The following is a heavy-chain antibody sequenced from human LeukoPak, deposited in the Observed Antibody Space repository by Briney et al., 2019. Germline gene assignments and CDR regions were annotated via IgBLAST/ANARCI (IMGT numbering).Heavy chain of an antibody. CDR2: IKQDGSEK. CDR3: ARSGYDILTAYDTQYYYYYMDV. CDR1: GFTFSSYW. Sequence: PGGSLRLSCAASGFTFSSYWMSWVRQAPGKGMEWVANIKQDGSEKYYVDSVKGRFTISRDNAKNSLYLQMNSLRAEDTAVYYCARSGYDILTAYDTQYYYYYMDVWGKGTTVTVSS. V-gene: IGHV3-7*01. D-gene: IGHD3-9*01. J-gene: IGHJ6*03.